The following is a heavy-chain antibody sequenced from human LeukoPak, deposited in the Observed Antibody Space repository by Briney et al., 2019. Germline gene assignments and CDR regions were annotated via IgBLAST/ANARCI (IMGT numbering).Heavy chain of an antibody. Sequence: PGGSLRLSCAASGFTFSSYGMHWVRQAPGKGLEWVAFIRYDGSNKYYADSVKGRFTISRDNSKNTLYLQMNSLRAEDTAVYYCAKYGYSGYENNDYWGQGTLVTVSS. CDR2: IRYDGSNK. CDR3: AKYGYSGYENNDY. CDR1: GFTFSSYG. V-gene: IGHV3-30*02. J-gene: IGHJ4*02. D-gene: IGHD5-12*01.